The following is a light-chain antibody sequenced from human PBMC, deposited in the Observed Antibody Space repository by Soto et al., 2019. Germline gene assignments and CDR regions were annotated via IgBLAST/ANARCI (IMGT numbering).Light chain of an antibody. Sequence: VLTQPASVSGSPGQSITISCTGTSSNVGSYKLVSWYQQHPGKAPKLMIFEVNKRPSGVSNRFSGSKSGNTASLTISGLKVEDEADYYCCSSGGSPTDVFGTGTKVTVL. CDR1: SSNVGSYKL. J-gene: IGLJ1*01. CDR3: CSSGGSPTDV. CDR2: EVN. V-gene: IGLV2-23*02.